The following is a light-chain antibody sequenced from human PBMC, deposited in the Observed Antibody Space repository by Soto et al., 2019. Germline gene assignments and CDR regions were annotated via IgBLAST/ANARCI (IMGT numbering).Light chain of an antibody. CDR2: KAS. Sequence: DIQMTQSPSTLSASVGDRVTITCRASQSISIWLAWYQQKPGKAPKILIYKASSLESGVPSRFSGSGSGTEFTLTISSLQPDDFATYYCIQDYNYPLTFGGGTRVEIK. CDR3: IQDYNYPLT. J-gene: IGKJ4*01. V-gene: IGKV1-5*03. CDR1: QSISIW.